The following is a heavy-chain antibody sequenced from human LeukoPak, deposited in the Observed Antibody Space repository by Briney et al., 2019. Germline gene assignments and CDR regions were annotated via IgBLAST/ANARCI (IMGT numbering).Heavy chain of an antibody. J-gene: IGHJ5*02. CDR3: ARTHCSSTSCYSWFDP. CDR1: GGSFSGYY. D-gene: IGHD2-2*01. V-gene: IGHV4-34*01. Sequence: KPSETLSLTCAVYGGSFSGYYWSWIRQPPGKGLEWIGEINHSGSTNYNPSLKSRVTISVDTSKNQFSLKLSSVTAADKAVYYCARTHCSSTSCYSWFDPWGQGTLVTVSS. CDR2: INHSGST.